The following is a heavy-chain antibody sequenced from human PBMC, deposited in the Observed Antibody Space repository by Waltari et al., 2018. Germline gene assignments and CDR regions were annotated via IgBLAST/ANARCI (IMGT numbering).Heavy chain of an antibody. CDR3: APLPGGSGQTFDY. CDR1: GYTFMDYF. V-gene: IGHV1-69-2*01. D-gene: IGHD3-10*01. J-gene: IGHJ4*02. CDR2: IDPEEGET. Sequence: EVELVPSGAEVKKPGAAVKISCKASGYTFMDYFMHWVQQAPGKGLEWMGRIDPEEGETVYSEKFQGRVTITADTSTDTAYMELSSLTSGDTAVYYCAPLPGGSGQTFDYWGQGTLVT.